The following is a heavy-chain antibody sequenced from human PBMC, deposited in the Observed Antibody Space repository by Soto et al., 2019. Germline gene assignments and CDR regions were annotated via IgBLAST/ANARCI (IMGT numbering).Heavy chain of an antibody. J-gene: IGHJ6*02. CDR1: GYTFTSYY. CDR3: ARVGGGYELMGHYYYYYGMDV. D-gene: IGHD5-12*01. Sequence: ASVKVSCKASGYTFTSYYINWVRQATGQGLEWMGWMNPNSGNTGYAQKFQGRVTMTRNTSISTAYMELSSLRSEDTAVYYCARVGGGYELMGHYYYYYGMDVWGQGTTVTVSS. V-gene: IGHV1-8*01. CDR2: MNPNSGNT.